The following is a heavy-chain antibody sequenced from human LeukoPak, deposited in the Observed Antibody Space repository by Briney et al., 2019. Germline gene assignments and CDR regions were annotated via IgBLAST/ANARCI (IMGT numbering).Heavy chain of an antibody. V-gene: IGHV2-70*17. CDR3: ARTYYDNSGYLFGY. D-gene: IGHD3-22*01. CDR1: GFSLTTSGMC. Sequence: SGPALVKPTQTLTLTCTFSGFSLTTSGMCVSWIRQPPGKALEWLARIDWDDDKFYSTSLKTRLTISKDTSKNQVVLTMTNMDPVDTATYYCARTYYDNSGYLFGYWGQGTLVTVSS. CDR2: IDWDDDK. J-gene: IGHJ4*02.